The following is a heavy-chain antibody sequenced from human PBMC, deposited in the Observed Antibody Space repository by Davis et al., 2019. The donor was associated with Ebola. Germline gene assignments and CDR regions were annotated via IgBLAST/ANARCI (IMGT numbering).Heavy chain of an antibody. CDR1: GFTFSSYA. J-gene: IGHJ6*03. V-gene: IGHV3-23*01. CDR2: ISGSGGST. Sequence: GESLKISCAASGFTFSSYAMSWVRQAPGKGLEWVSAISGSGGSTYYADSVKGRFTISRDNSKNTLYLQMNSLRAEDTAVYYCAKGWYYYYYMDVWGKGTTVTVSS. D-gene: IGHD6-13*01. CDR3: AKGWYYYYYMDV.